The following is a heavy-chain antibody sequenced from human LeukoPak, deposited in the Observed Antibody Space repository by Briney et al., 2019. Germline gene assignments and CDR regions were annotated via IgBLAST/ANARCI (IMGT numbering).Heavy chain of an antibody. CDR3: ARGDTVAARPGRFDY. V-gene: IGHV4-59*12. D-gene: IGHD6-6*01. CDR1: GGSISSYY. J-gene: IGHJ4*02. Sequence: SETLSLTCTVSGGSISSYYWIWIRQPPGKGLEWIGYISDIGSTNYNPSLKSRVTISVDTSKNQFSLKLSSVTAADTAVYYCARGDTVAARPGRFDYWGQGTLVTVSS. CDR2: ISDIGST.